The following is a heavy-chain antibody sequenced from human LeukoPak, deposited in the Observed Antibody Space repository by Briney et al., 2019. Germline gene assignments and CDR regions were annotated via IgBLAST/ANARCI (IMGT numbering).Heavy chain of an antibody. CDR1: GGSISSSSYY. V-gene: IGHV4-39*07. CDR3: AREYYEFWSGYSYYFDY. Sequence: SETLSLTCTVSGGSISSSSYYWGWIRQPPGKGLEWIGSIYYSGSTYYNPSLKSRVTISVDTSKNQFSLKLSSVTAADTAVYYCAREYYEFWSGYSYYFDYWGQGTLVTVSS. CDR2: IYYSGST. J-gene: IGHJ4*02. D-gene: IGHD3-3*01.